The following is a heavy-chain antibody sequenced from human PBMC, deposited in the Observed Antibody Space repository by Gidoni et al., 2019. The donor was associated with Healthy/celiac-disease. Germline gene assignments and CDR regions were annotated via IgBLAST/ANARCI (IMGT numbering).Heavy chain of an antibody. CDR3: ARVWSWSPPAAAAPLGVWFDP. J-gene: IGHJ5*02. CDR2: IYYSGST. V-gene: IGHV4-61*01. Sequence: QVQLQESGPGLVKPSETLSLTCTVSGGSVSSGSYYWSWIRQPPGKGLEWIGYIYYSGSTNYNPSLKSRVTISVDTSKNQFSLKLSSVTAADTAVYYCARVWSWSPPAAAAPLGVWFDPWGQGTLVTVSS. D-gene: IGHD6-13*01. CDR1: GGSVSSGSYY.